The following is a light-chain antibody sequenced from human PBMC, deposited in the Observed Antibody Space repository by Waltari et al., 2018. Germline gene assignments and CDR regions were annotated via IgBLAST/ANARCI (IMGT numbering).Light chain of an antibody. CDR2: LGS. J-gene: IGKJ3*01. CDR1: QSLLHSNGYNY. Sequence: DIVMTQSPLSLPVTPGEPASISCRSSQSLLHSNGYNYLDWYLQKPGQSPQLLIYLGSNRASGVPDRFSGSGSGTDFTLKISRVEAEDVGVYYCQQYSNPPPEFTFGPGTRVEIK. V-gene: IGKV2-28*01. CDR3: QQYSNPPPEFT.